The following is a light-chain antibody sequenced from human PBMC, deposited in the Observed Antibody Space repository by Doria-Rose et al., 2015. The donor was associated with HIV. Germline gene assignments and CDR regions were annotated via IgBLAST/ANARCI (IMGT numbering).Light chain of an antibody. J-gene: IGLJ1*01. CDR3: QSYDSRLSVYV. Sequence: QSVLTQPPSVSGAPGQRVAISCTGSSSNIGAGFDVNWYQQFPRTAPKLLIHGNANRPSGVPDRFSGSKSGTSASLHISGLRAEDEADYYCQSYDSRLSVYVFGTGTKVTVL. CDR2: GNA. CDR1: SSNIGAGFD. V-gene: IGLV1-40*01.